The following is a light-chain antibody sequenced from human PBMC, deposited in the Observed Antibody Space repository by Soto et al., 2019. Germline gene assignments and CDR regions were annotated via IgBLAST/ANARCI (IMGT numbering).Light chain of an antibody. J-gene: IGKJ1*01. Sequence: DIQMTQSPSTLSASVGDRVTITCRASQSISSWLAWYQQKPGKAPKLLIYKASSLERGVPSRFSGSGSGTEFTLTISSLQPDDFATYYCQQYNSYSRRTFGQGTKVEIK. CDR1: QSISSW. CDR3: QQYNSYSRRT. V-gene: IGKV1-5*03. CDR2: KAS.